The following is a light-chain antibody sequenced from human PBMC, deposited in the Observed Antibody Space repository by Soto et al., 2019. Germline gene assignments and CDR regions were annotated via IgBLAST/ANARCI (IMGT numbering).Light chain of an antibody. CDR1: QSISSW. V-gene: IGKV1-5*01. J-gene: IGKJ1*01. CDR3: QQYNSYST. CDR2: DGS. Sequence: IHMTQSPSTLSASVGDRVTITCRATQSISSWLAWYQQKPGKAPKLLIFDGSTLESGVPSRFSGSASGTEFTLTVSSLRPDDFATYYCQQYNSYSTFGQGTKV.